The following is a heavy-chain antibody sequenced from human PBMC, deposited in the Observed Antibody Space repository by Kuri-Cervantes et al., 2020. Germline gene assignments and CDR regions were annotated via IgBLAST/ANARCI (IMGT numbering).Heavy chain of an antibody. CDR1: GFSLSTSGVG. D-gene: IGHD5-24*01. Sequence: SGPTLVKPTQTLALTCAFSGFSLSTSGVGVGWIRQPPGKALEWLAHIDWDDDKFYSTSLKTRLTISKDTSKNQVVLTMTNMDPVDTATYYCVRDGYNYLDYWGQGTLVTVSS. CDR3: VRDGYNYLDY. J-gene: IGHJ4*02. CDR2: IDWDDDK. V-gene: IGHV2-70*04.